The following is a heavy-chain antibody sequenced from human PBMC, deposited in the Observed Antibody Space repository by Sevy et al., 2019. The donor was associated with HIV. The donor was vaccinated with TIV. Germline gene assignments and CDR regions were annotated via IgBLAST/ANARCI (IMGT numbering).Heavy chain of an antibody. CDR3: ARVSVYYYDSSASYTTGNAFDI. CDR2: IYSGVTT. J-gene: IGHJ3*02. V-gene: IGHV3-53*01. Sequence: GGSLRLSCAASGFTVGSNYMSWVRQAPGKGLEWVSIIYSGVTTSYADSVKGRFTISRDNSKNTLYLQMNSLRAEDTAVYYCARVSVYYYDSSASYTTGNAFDIWGQGTMVTVSS. CDR1: GFTVGSNY. D-gene: IGHD3-22*01.